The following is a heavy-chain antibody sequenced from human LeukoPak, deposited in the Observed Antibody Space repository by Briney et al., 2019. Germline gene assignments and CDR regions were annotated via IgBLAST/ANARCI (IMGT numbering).Heavy chain of an antibody. D-gene: IGHD4-23*01. J-gene: IGHJ5*02. CDR3: ARDAYGGNSWGWFDP. Sequence: PSETLSLTCTVSGGSISGSTYYWGWIRQTPGKGLEWVGYIFYTGFTHYNPSLESRVTISVDTSKNQFSLRLNSVTAADTAVYYCARDAYGGNSWGWFDPWGQGTLVTVSS. CDR2: IFYTGFT. V-gene: IGHV4-61*01. CDR1: GGSISGSTYY.